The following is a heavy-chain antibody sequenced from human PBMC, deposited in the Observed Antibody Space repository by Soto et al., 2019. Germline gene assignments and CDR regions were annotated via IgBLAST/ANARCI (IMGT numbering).Heavy chain of an antibody. CDR2: IYYSGST. D-gene: IGHD5-12*01. J-gene: IGHJ6*03. Sequence: PSETLSLTCTVSGGSISSSSYYWGWIRQPPGKGLEWIGSIYYSGSTYYNPSLKSRVTISVDTSKNQFSLKLSSVTAADTAVYYCASTFVSGYDSYYYYYYMDVWGKGTTVT. CDR3: ASTFVSGYDSYYYYYYMDV. V-gene: IGHV4-39*01. CDR1: GGSISSSSYY.